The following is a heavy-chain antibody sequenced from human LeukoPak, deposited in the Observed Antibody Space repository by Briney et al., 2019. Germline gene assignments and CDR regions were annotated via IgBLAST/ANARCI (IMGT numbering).Heavy chain of an antibody. CDR1: GFTFSSYW. V-gene: IGHV3-7*01. J-gene: IGHJ4*02. CDR3: ARGDTGFDSYDSSGYYYVTFFAY. D-gene: IGHD3-22*01. CDR2: IKQDGSEK. Sequence: PGGSLRLSCAASGFTFSSYWMSWVRQAPGKGLEWVANIKQDGSEKYYVDSVKGRFTISRDNAKNSLYLQMNSLRAEDTAVYYCARGDTGFDSYDSSGYYYVTFFAYWCQGTLVTVSS.